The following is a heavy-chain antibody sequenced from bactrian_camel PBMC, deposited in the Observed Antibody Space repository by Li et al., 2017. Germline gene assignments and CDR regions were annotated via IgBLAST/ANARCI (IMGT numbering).Heavy chain of an antibody. CDR2: IDADGAI. V-gene: IGHV3S1*01. D-gene: IGHD1*01. J-gene: IGHJ6*01. Sequence: HVQLVESGGGLVQPGGSLRLSCSASGSPDRRACMGRFRQRPGKGREGVAAIDADGAINYADSAKGRFTISRDNAKNTLYLQMDSLRPEDTAVYYCAANRGLMLRRRCNSPGGYWGQGTQVTVS. CDR1: GSPDRRAC. CDR3: AANRGLMLRRRCNSPGGY.